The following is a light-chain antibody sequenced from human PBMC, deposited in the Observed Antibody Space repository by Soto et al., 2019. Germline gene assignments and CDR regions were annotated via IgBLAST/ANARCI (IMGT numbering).Light chain of an antibody. Sequence: EIVMPQSPATLSVSPGERATLSCRASQYISSNLAWYQQKPGQAPRLLIYGASTRATGIPARFSGSGSATEFTLTISSLQSEDFAVYHCEQYNNWPITFGQGTRLEIK. CDR3: EQYNNWPIT. CDR2: GAS. V-gene: IGKV3-15*01. CDR1: QYISSN. J-gene: IGKJ5*01.